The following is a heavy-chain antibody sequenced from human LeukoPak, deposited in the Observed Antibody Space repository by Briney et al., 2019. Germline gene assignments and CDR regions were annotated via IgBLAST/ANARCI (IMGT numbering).Heavy chain of an antibody. V-gene: IGHV4-30-4*08. J-gene: IGHJ4*02. CDR1: GGSISSGDYY. D-gene: IGHD3-22*01. Sequence: SQTLSLTCTVSGGSISSGDYYWSWIRQPPGKGLEWIGYIYYSGSTYYNPSLKSRVTISVDTSKNQFSLKLSSVTAADTAVYYCAREDSYTSGYHLTHYFDYWGQGTLVTVSS. CDR3: AREDSYTSGYHLTHYFDY. CDR2: IYYSGST.